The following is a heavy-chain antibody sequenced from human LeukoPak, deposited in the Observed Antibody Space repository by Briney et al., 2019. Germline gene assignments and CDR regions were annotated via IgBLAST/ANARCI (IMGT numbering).Heavy chain of an antibody. J-gene: IGHJ4*02. D-gene: IGHD3-22*01. CDR1: GGSFSGYY. CDR3: ARARDDSSGYYYVTVDY. V-gene: IGHV4-34*01. Sequence: SETLSLTCAVYGGSFSGYYWSWIRQPPGKGLEWIGEINHSGSTNYNPSLKSRVAISVDTSKNQFSLKLSSVTAADTAVYYCARARDDSSGYYYVTVDYWGQGTLVTVSS. CDR2: INHSGST.